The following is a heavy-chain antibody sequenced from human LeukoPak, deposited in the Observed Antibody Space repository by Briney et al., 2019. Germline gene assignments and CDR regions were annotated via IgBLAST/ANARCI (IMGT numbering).Heavy chain of an antibody. V-gene: IGHV3-23*01. J-gene: IGHJ4*02. CDR2: ISNSGVST. CDR3: AKDPFSTR. CDR1: GFTFSSDS. D-gene: IGHD2-2*01. Sequence: PGGSLRLSCAASGFTFSSDSMTWVRQAPGKGLEWVSTISNSGVSTFYADPVKGRFTISRDNSKNTLYLHMNSLSAEDTAVYYCAKDPFSTRWGQGTLVTVSS.